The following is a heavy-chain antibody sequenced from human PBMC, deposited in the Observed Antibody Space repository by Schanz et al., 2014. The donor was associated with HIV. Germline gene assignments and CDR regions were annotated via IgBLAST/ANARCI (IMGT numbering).Heavy chain of an antibody. J-gene: IGHJ6*02. CDR1: GFTFDEYA. V-gene: IGHV3-9*01. CDR3: AKVLIPMIAVPYYGMDV. D-gene: IGHD3-22*01. CDR2: ISWNSGSI. Sequence: EVQLVESGGGLVQPGRSLRLSCEASGFTFDEYAMHWVRQAPGKGLEWVSSISWNSGSIDYADSAKGRFTISRDNAKNSLYLQMNSLRAEDTAVYYCAKVLIPMIAVPYYGMDVWGQGTTVTVSS.